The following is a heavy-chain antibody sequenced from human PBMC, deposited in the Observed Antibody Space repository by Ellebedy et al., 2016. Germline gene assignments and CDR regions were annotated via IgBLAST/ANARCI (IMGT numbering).Heavy chain of an antibody. CDR3: ARSYCSSTSCPLPSYYYMDV. V-gene: IGHV1-69*04. Sequence: SVNVSCXASGGTFSSYAISWVRQAPGQGLEWMGRIIPILGIASYAQKLQGRVTMTTDTSTSTAYMELRSLRSDDTAVYYCARSYCSSTSCPLPSYYYMDVWGKGTTVTVSS. CDR2: IIPILGIA. CDR1: GGTFSSYA. D-gene: IGHD2-2*01. J-gene: IGHJ6*03.